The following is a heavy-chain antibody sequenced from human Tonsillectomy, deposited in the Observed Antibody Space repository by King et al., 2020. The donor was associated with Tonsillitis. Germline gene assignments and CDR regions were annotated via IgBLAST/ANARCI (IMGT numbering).Heavy chain of an antibody. CDR1: GYTFTGYY. Sequence: VQLVQSGAEVKKPGASVKISCKTSGYTFTGYYIHWVRQAPGQGLEWMGWINPSSGGTNYAENFQGRVTLTRDTSISTVYMDLSRLTSDDTAVYYCARDFVGAGRDWGRGTLVGVSS. J-gene: IGHJ4*02. V-gene: IGHV1-2*02. CDR2: INPSSGGT. CDR3: ARDFVGAGRD. D-gene: IGHD2-15*01.